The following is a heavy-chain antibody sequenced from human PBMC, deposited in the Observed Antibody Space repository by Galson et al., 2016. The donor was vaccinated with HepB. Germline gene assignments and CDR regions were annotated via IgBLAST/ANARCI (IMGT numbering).Heavy chain of an antibody. CDR1: GYIFTDYF. CDR2: INPSSGGT. Sequence: SVKVSCKASGYIFTDYFMHWVRQAPGQGLDWMGWINPSSGGTKYPQKFQGRVTLTRDTSISTAYVEVRRLSSDGTAVYYCARGYPKFDSWGQGTLVTVSS. J-gene: IGHJ4*02. D-gene: IGHD5-18*01. V-gene: IGHV1-2*02. CDR3: ARGYPKFDS.